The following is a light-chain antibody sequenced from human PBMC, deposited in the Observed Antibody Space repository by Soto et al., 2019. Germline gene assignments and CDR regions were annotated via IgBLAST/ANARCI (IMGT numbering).Light chain of an antibody. CDR1: QSVTSN. J-gene: IGKJ1*01. CDR2: GAS. Sequence: EIVMTQSPATLSVSPGERATLSCRASQSVTSNLAWYQQKPDQAPRLLIYGASTRATAIPGRFSGSGSGTEFTLTISSLQSEDFALYYCQQYNNWPRTFGQGTKVEIK. CDR3: QQYNNWPRT. V-gene: IGKV3-15*01.